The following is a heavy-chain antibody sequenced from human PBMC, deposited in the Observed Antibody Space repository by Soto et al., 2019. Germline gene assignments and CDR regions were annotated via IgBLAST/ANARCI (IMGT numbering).Heavy chain of an antibody. Sequence: QVQLVQSGPEVKRPGASVRVSCKASGYNFNSQTMHWVRQAPGQRPEWIGWITGANGDTRYSWKFQGRVTITRDTAASTAYMELSRLRSEDTAVYFCARDGGTFGVITPCFYFWGQGTLVTVSS. J-gene: IGHJ1*01. CDR3: ARDGGTFGVITPCFYF. CDR1: GYNFNSQT. D-gene: IGHD3-3*01. V-gene: IGHV1-3*01. CDR2: ITGANGDT.